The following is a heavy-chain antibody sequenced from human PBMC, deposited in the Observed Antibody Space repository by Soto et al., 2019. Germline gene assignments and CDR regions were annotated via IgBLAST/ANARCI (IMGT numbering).Heavy chain of an antibody. Sequence: QVQLVESGGGVVQPGRSLRLSCAASGFTFSSYGMHWVRQAPGKGLEWVAVISYDGSNKYYADSVKGRFTISRDNSKNTLYLQMNSLRAEDTAVYYCASPSSFTIFRVVPPLDAFDIWGQGTMVTVSS. V-gene: IGHV3-30*03. CDR1: GFTFSSYG. J-gene: IGHJ3*02. CDR3: ASPSSFTIFRVVPPLDAFDI. CDR2: ISYDGSNK. D-gene: IGHD3-3*01.